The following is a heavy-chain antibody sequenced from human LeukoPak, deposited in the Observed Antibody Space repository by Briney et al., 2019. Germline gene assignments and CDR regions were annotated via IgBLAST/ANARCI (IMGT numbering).Heavy chain of an antibody. D-gene: IGHD2-15*01. Sequence: GGSLRLSCTVSGFIFSDSWMAWIRQAPGKGLEWVAIIEKNGSGKNYVDSVKGRFIISRDDAKNSLFLQMDSLKVEDTAIYYCTTDRWYSADHWGQGTLVTVSS. V-gene: IGHV3-7*03. CDR1: GFIFSDSW. J-gene: IGHJ5*02. CDR3: TTDRWYSADH. CDR2: IEKNGSGK.